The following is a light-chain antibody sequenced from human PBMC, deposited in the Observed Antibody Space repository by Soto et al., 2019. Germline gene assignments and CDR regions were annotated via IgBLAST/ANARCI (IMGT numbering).Light chain of an antibody. CDR3: EAWDSSSSAGV. Sequence: QSVLTQPPSVSAAPGQKVTVSCSGSRSNIGNNYVSWYQHLPGTAPKLLIYDNDKRPSGIPDRFSASKSGTSATLGITGLQTGDEADYYCEAWDSSSSAGVFGGGTTLTVL. CDR2: DND. J-gene: IGLJ3*02. CDR1: RSNIGNNY. V-gene: IGLV1-51*01.